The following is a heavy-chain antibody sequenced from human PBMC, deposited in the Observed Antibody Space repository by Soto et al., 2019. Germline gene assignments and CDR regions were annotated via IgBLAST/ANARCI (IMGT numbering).Heavy chain of an antibody. Sequence: GGSLRLSCAASGFTFSNAWMNWVRQAPGKGLEWVGRIKSKTDGGTTDYAAPVKGRFTISRDDSKNTLYLQMNSLKTEDTAVYYCTTDQEPRYYYYGMDVWGQGTTVTVSS. CDR1: GFTFSNAW. D-gene: IGHD1-26*01. V-gene: IGHV3-15*07. CDR2: IKSKTDGGTT. CDR3: TTDQEPRYYYYGMDV. J-gene: IGHJ6*02.